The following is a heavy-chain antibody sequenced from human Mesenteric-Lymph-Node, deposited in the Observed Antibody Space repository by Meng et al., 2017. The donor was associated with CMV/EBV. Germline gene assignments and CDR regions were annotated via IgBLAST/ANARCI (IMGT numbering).Heavy chain of an antibody. J-gene: IGHJ6*02. Sequence: GGSLRLSCAASGFTFSSYAMSWVRQAPGKGLEWVSGVSGSGGTIYYADSVKGRFTISRDNAKNSLYLQMNSLRAEDTAVYYCARYSNYVARNYYYGMDVWGQGTTVTVSS. CDR2: VSGSGGTI. CDR3: ARYSNYVARNYYYGMDV. CDR1: GFTFSSYA. D-gene: IGHD4-11*01. V-gene: IGHV3-48*04.